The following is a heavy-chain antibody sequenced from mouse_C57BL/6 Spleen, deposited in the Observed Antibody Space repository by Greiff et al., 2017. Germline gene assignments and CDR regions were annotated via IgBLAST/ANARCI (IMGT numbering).Heavy chain of an antibody. Sequence: VQLQQSGPELVKPGASVKMSCKASGYTFTDYNMHWVKQSHGKSLEWIGYINPNNGGTSYNQKFKGKATVTVYKSSSTAYMELRSLTSEDSAVYYCARVITTGAMDYWGQGTSVTVSS. CDR1: GYTFTDYN. CDR2: INPNNGGT. D-gene: IGHD1-1*01. CDR3: ARVITTGAMDY. J-gene: IGHJ4*01. V-gene: IGHV1-22*01.